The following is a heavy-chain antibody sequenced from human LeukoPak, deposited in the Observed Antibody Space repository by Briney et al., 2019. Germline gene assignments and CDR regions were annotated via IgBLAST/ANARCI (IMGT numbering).Heavy chain of an antibody. J-gene: IGHJ4*02. D-gene: IGHD6-19*01. CDR2: IYYSGST. CDR3: ARRRDSSGWYDFDY. CDR1: GGSFSGYY. V-gene: IGHV4-34*01. Sequence: SETLSLTCAVYGGSFSGYYWSWIRQPPGKGLEWIGSIYYSGSTYYNPSLKSRVSISVDTSKDQFSLKLSSVTAADTAVYYCARRRDSSGWYDFDYWGQGTLVTVSS.